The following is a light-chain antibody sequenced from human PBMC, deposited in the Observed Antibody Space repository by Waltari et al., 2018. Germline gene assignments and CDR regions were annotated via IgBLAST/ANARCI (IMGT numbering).Light chain of an antibody. J-gene: IGKJ5*01. V-gene: IGKV3-15*01. CDR1: QSVSSN. CDR2: EAS. CDR3: QQYNHWPPIT. Sequence: EIMMTLSSDTLTVSAGERATFSCSASQSVSSNLAWYQQKPGQAPRLLIYEASTRATSIPARFRGSGSGTDFTLTISSLQSEDSAVYYCQQYNHWPPITFGQGTRLEIK.